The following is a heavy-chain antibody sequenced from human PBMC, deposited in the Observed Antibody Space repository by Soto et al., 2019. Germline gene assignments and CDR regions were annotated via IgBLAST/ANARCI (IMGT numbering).Heavy chain of an antibody. CDR3: ALFGGSDGPKNRSAP. V-gene: IGHV4-59*01. D-gene: IGHD3-16*01. CDR2: IYYSGST. Sequence: PSETLSLTCTVSGDSFTRNYWTWIRQSPGKGLEWIGHIYYSGSTKYNPSLKSRVMISIDTSKNHFSLRLTSVTAADTATYYCALFGGSDGPKNRSAPWAQGDLYTASS. CDR1: GDSFTRNY. J-gene: IGHJ5*02.